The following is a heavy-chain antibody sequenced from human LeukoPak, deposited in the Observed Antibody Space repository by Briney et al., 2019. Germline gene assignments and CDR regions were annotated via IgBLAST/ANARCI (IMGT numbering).Heavy chain of an antibody. CDR3: ARRVSVTGAPFDY. Sequence: PGGSLKISCTGSGYTFTTYWIAWVRQMPGKGLEWMGIFYPANSDIRYSPSFQGQVIISADRSISTAYLQWSSLQASDTAIYYCARRVSVTGAPFDYWGQGTLVTVSS. D-gene: IGHD6-19*01. V-gene: IGHV5-51*01. CDR1: GYTFTTYW. CDR2: FYPANSDI. J-gene: IGHJ4*02.